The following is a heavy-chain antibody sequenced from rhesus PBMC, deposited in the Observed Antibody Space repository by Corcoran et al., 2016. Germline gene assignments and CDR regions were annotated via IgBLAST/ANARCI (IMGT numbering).Heavy chain of an antibody. D-gene: IGHD3-9*01. J-gene: IGHJ4*01. Sequence: QVQLQESGPGLVKPSETLSLTCAVSGGSISDDYYWSWIRQPPGKGLEWSGYIYGSGAGTNYNPSLKNRVTISIDTSKNQFSLKLSSVTAADTAVYCCARDGYGYYFDYWGQGVLVTVSS. V-gene: IGHV4-106*01. CDR2: IYGSGAGT. CDR1: GGSISDDYY. CDR3: ARDGYGYYFDY.